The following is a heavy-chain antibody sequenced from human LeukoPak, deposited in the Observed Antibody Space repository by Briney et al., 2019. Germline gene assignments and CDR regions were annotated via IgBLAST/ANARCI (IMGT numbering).Heavy chain of an antibody. D-gene: IGHD2-15*01. CDR2: ISAYNGNT. V-gene: IGHV1-18*01. Sequence: ASVKVSCKASGYTFTSYGISWVRQAPGQGLEWMGWISAYNGNTNYAQKLQGRVTTTTDTSTSTAYMELRSLRSDDTAVYYCARVRSIYSPLYYYGMDVWGQGTTVTVSS. CDR1: GYTFTSYG. CDR3: ARVRSIYSPLYYYGMDV. J-gene: IGHJ6*02.